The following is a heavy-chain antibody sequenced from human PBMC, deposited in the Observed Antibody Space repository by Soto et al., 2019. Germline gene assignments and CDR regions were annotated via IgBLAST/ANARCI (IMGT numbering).Heavy chain of an antibody. CDR2: IIPIFGTA. V-gene: IGHV1-69*12. CDR3: ARDRGPSSGYYPYWFDP. D-gene: IGHD3-22*01. Sequence: QVQLVQSGAEVKKPGSSVKVSCKASGGTFSSYAISWVRQAPGQGLEWMGEIIPIFGTANYAQKFQGRVSITADESTRTAYRELSSLRSEDDAVYYCARDRGPSSGYYPYWFDPWGQGTLVSVSS. J-gene: IGHJ5*02. CDR1: GGTFSSYA.